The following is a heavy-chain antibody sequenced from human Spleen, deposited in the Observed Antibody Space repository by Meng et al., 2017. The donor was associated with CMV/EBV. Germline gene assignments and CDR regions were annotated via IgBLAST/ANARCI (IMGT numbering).Heavy chain of an antibody. J-gene: IGHJ3*01. Sequence: SETLSLTCSVAGGSFSGYYWSWIRQPPGKGREWIGNIHYSGSTNYNPSLNSRVTISPDTSKNQFSLKVRSVTAADTAVYYCARGGASGGNNPFDLWGPGTMVTVSS. V-gene: IGHV4-59*01. CDR1: GGSFSGYY. CDR3: ARGGASGGNNPFDL. D-gene: IGHD1-26*01. CDR2: IHYSGST.